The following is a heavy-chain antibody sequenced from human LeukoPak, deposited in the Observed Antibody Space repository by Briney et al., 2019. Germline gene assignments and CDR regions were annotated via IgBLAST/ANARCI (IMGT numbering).Heavy chain of an antibody. CDR1: GGSISTSSYY. CDR3: ARHRYYYRSGSYYGAPYYMDV. D-gene: IGHD3-10*01. CDR2: IYYSGST. J-gene: IGHJ6*03. V-gene: IGHV4-39*01. Sequence: SETLSLTCTVSGGSISTSSYYWGWIRQPPGKGLEWIGSIYYSGSTYYNPSLKSRVTISVDTSKNQFSLKLSSVTAADTAVYYCARHRYYYRSGSYYGAPYYMDVWGKGTTVTISS.